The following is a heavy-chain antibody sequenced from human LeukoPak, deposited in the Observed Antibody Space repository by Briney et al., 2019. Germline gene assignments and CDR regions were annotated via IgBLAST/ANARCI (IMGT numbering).Heavy chain of an antibody. Sequence: GGSLRLSCAASGFTFSSYGMSWVRQAPGKGLEWVSAISGSGGSTYYADSVKGRFTISRDSSKNTLYLQMNSLRAEDTAVYYCAEADDGVWFGELLYCPDYWGQGTLVTVSS. CDR2: ISGSGGST. V-gene: IGHV3-23*01. CDR1: GFTFSSYG. D-gene: IGHD3-10*01. CDR3: AEADDGVWFGELLYCPDY. J-gene: IGHJ4*02.